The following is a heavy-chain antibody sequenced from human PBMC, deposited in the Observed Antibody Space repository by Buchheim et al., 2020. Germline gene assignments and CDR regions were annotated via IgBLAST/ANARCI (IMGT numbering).Heavy chain of an antibody. CDR3: AKAHLGVHNYYYGMDV. D-gene: IGHD7-27*01. CDR2: ISGSGGST. CDR1: GFTFSSYA. J-gene: IGHJ6*02. Sequence: EVQLLESGGGLVQPGGSLRLSCAASGFTFSSYAMSWVRQAPEKGLEWASAISGSGGSTYYADSVKGRFTISRDNSKNTLYLQMNSLRAEDTAVYYCAKAHLGVHNYYYGMDVWGQGTT. V-gene: IGHV3-23*01.